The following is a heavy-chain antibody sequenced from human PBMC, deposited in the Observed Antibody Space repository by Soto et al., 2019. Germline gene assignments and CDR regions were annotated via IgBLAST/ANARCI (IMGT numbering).Heavy chain of an antibody. CDR3: ARVADYYDSSGYLPVVD. CDR1: GFSFSNDN. Sequence: EVQLVESGGGLVKPGGSLTLSCAASGFSFSNDNMNWIRQAPGKGLEWVSSIISSGSFIYYADSVKGRFTISRDNAKNSLYLQMNILRAEDTALYYCARVADYYDSSGYLPVVDWGQGTLVTVSS. CDR2: IISSGSFI. V-gene: IGHV3-21*01. J-gene: IGHJ4*02. D-gene: IGHD3-22*01.